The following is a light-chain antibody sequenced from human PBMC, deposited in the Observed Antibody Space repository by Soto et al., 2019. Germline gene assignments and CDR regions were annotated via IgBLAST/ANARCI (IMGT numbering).Light chain of an antibody. V-gene: IGKV1-5*03. CDR2: KAS. CDR1: QSISSW. CDR3: QQYNSYSRT. Sequence: DIQMTQSPSTLSASVGDRVTITCRASQSISSWLAWYQQKPGKAPKLLIYKASSLESGVPSRFSGSGSGTEFTLTISSLQPDDFATYYYQQYNSYSRTFGGGTKVDIK. J-gene: IGKJ4*01.